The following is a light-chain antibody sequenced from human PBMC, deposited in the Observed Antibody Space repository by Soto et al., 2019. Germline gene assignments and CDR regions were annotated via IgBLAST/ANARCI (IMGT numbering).Light chain of an antibody. CDR2: AAS. Sequence: DIQMTQSPSSVSASVGDRVTITCRASQGISSLLAWYQQKAGKAPKLLIYAASSLQSGVPSRFSGSGSGTDFTLTISSLQPEDFTTYYCQQANSFPLTFGGGTKVEI. CDR1: QGISSL. J-gene: IGKJ4*01. V-gene: IGKV1-12*01. CDR3: QQANSFPLT.